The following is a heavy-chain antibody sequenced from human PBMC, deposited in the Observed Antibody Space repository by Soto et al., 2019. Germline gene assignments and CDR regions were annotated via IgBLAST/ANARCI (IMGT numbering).Heavy chain of an antibody. Sequence: GASVKVSCKASGYTFINYYMHWVRQARGQGLEWIGRIIPSDGSTHYAQRFQERVIMTRDTSTSTVYMELNSLRSEDSAVYYCARWGPELATIGSFDYWGQGTLVTVSS. CDR1: GYTFINYY. CDR2: IIPSDGST. CDR3: ARWGPELATIGSFDY. D-gene: IGHD5-12*01. J-gene: IGHJ4*02. V-gene: IGHV1-46*01.